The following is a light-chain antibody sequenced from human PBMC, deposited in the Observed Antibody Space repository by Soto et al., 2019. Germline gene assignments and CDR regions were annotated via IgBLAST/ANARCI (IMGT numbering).Light chain of an antibody. J-gene: IGKJ3*01. CDR3: QQSYSTPRFT. CDR2: AAS. V-gene: IGKV1-39*01. CDR1: QSISSY. Sequence: DIQMTQSPSSLSASVGDRVTITCRASQSISSYLNWYQQKPGKDPKLLIYAASSMQSGVPSRFSGSGSGTVFTITISSLQPEDFATYYCQQSYSTPRFTFGPGTKVDIK.